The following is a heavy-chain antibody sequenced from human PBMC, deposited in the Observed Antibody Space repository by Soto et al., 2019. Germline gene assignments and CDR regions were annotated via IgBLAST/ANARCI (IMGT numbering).Heavy chain of an antibody. V-gene: IGHV1-8*01. CDR2: MNPNCGDT. CDR1: GYTFTNYD. CDR3: ARAPRNWGFDF. J-gene: IGHJ4*02. D-gene: IGHD7-27*01. Sequence: QVQLVQSGAEVKKPGASVKVSCKASGYTFTNYDINWVRQTTGQGLEWLGWMNPNCGDTGYAQKFQGRVTMTRNAAISTAYMELSSLTFEDTAIYSCARAPRNWGFDFWGQGTLVTVSS.